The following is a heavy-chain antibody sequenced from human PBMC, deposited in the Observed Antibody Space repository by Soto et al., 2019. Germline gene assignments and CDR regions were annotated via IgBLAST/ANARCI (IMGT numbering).Heavy chain of an antibody. CDR3: ARGRTPVISSGWYRYFQH. V-gene: IGHV4-34*01. CDR2: SNHSGST. Sequence: QVQLQQWGAGLLKPSETLSLTCAVYGGSFSGYYWSWIRQPPGKGLEWIGESNHSGSTNYNPSLKSRVTISVDTSKNQFSLKLSSVTAADTAVYYCARGRTPVISSGWYRYFQHWGQGTLVTVSS. J-gene: IGHJ1*01. CDR1: GGSFSGYY. D-gene: IGHD6-19*01.